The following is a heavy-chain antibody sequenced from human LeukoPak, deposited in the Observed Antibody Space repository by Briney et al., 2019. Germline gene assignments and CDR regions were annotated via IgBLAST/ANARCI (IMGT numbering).Heavy chain of an antibody. CDR2: INHSGSP. CDR1: GGSFSGYY. V-gene: IGHV4-34*01. Sequence: PSETLSLTCAVYGGSFSGYYWSWIRQPPGKGLEWIGEINHSGSPNYNPSLKSRVTISVDRSKNQFSLKLSSVTAADTAMYYCAREDETGNWFDPWGQGTLVTVSS. J-gene: IGHJ5*02. CDR3: AREDETGNWFDP. D-gene: IGHD1-1*01.